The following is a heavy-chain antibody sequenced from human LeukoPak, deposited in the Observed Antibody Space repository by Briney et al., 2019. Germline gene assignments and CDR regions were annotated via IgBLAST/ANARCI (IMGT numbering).Heavy chain of an antibody. CDR1: GFTFNSYW. D-gene: IGHD1-26*01. CDR2: IRQDGSVQ. J-gene: IGHJ4*02. V-gene: IGHV3-7*03. Sequence: GGSLRLSCAASGFTFNSYWMSWVRQAPGKGLEWVANIRQDGSVQNYVDSVKGRFTISRDNPKNSVYLQMSSLRAEDTAVYYCAKHPRSGSYYIFDYWGQGTLVTVSS. CDR3: AKHPRSGSYYIFDY.